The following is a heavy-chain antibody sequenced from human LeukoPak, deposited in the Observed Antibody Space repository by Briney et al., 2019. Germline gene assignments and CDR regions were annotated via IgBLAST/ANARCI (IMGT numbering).Heavy chain of an antibody. CDR3: ARGWVVDTALDWFDP. D-gene: IGHD5-18*01. Sequence: SVKVSCKASGGTFSSYAISWVRQAPGQGLEWMGGIIPILGTANYAQKFQGRVTITTDESTSTAYMELSSLRSEDTAVYYCARGWVVDTALDWFDPWGQGTLVTVSS. CDR2: IIPILGTA. J-gene: IGHJ5*02. V-gene: IGHV1-69*05. CDR1: GGTFSSYA.